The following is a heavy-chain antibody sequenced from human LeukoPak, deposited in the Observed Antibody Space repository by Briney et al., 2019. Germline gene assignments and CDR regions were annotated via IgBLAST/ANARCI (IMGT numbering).Heavy chain of an antibody. Sequence: GGSLRLSCGTSGFIFSTYAMHLARQAAGKGLERVAVISNDEKDKSYAESLRGRFTISRDNSKNTLYLQINGLRVDDTGLYYCVRDSLGSLDYWGQGTLVTVSS. V-gene: IGHV3-30*19. D-gene: IGHD2-15*01. CDR1: GFIFSTYA. CDR2: ISNDEKDK. CDR3: VRDSLGSLDY. J-gene: IGHJ4*02.